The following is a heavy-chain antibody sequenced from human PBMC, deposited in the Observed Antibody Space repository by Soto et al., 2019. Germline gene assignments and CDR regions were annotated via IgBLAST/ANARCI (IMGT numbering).Heavy chain of an antibody. CDR1: GFIFSNYA. J-gene: IGHJ4*02. Sequence: EVKLLESGGGWVQPGGSLRLSCASAGFIFSNYAMTWVRQAPGKGLECVSSVSGSGNNTYYADSMKGHFTISRDNSKTTLYLPMNGLRPEDTAVYYCARKAREIDCWGQGTLVTVSA. V-gene: IGHV3-23*01. CDR3: ARKAREIDC. CDR2: VSGSGNNT.